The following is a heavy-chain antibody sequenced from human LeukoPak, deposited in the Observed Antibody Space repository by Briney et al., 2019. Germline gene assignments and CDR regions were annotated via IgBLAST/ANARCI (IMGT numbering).Heavy chain of an antibody. CDR3: ARGPRFGVVIPSERFDP. J-gene: IGHJ5*02. CDR2: INPSGGST. D-gene: IGHD3-3*01. CDR1: GYTFTSYY. Sequence: ASVKVSGKASGYTFTSYYMHWVRQAPGQGLEWMGIINPSGGSTSYAQKFQGRVTMTRDTSTSTVYMELSSLRSEDTAVYYCARGPRFGVVIPSERFDPWGQGTLVTVSS. V-gene: IGHV1-46*01.